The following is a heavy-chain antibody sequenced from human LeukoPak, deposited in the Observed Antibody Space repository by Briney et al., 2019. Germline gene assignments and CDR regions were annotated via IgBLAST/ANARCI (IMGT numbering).Heavy chain of an antibody. J-gene: IGHJ3*02. CDR3: ARRYNWANGVAFDI. CDR1: GGSISSYH. Sequence: PSETLSLTCTVSGGSISSYHWSWIRQPPGKGLEWIGYIYYSGSTNYNPSLKSRVTISVDTSKNQFSLKLSSVTAADTAVYYCARRYNWANGVAFDIWGQGTMVTVSS. D-gene: IGHD1-20*01. CDR2: IYYSGST. V-gene: IGHV4-59*01.